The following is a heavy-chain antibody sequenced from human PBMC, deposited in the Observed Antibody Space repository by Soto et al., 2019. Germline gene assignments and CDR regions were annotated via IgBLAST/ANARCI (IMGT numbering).Heavy chain of an antibody. V-gene: IGHV5-51*01. CDR3: ARLRATDRNDY. CDR1: GYTFTRYW. CDR2: IFPGDSDT. J-gene: IGHJ4*02. Sequence: GESLKISCKGSGYTFTRYWIGWVRQLPGKGPEWMGIIFPGDSDTRYRPPFQGQVTISADKSISTAYLQWSSVKASDTAIYYCARLRATDRNDYWGQGTLVTVSS.